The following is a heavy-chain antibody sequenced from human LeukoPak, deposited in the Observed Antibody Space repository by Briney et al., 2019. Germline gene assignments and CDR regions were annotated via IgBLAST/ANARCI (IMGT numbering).Heavy chain of an antibody. CDR2: ISYSGST. J-gene: IGHJ5*02. Sequence: PSETLSLTCTVSGGSISSSSYYWGWIRQPPGKGLEWIGSISYSGSTYYNPSLKSRVTISVDTSKTPFSLKLRSVTAADTAVYYCARPGWFDPWGQGTLVTVSS. D-gene: IGHD3-10*01. V-gene: IGHV4-39*01. CDR3: ARPGWFDP. CDR1: GGSISSSSYY.